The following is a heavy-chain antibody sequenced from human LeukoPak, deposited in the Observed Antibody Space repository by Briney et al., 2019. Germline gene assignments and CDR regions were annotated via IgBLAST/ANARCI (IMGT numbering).Heavy chain of an antibody. J-gene: IGHJ4*02. CDR2: TRNRANSYTT. Sequence: GRSLRLSCTASGISFDGHWMNWVRQAPGKGLEWVGRTRNRANSYTTEYAASVKGRFTISRDDSKNSLYLQMNSLKTEDTAVYYCARVSSVVSDYWGQGTLVTVSS. CDR3: ARVSSVVSDY. CDR1: GISFDGHW. V-gene: IGHV3-72*01. D-gene: IGHD4-23*01.